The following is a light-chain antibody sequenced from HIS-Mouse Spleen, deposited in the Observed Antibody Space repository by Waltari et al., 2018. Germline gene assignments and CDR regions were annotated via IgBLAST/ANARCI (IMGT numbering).Light chain of an antibody. CDR2: LNSDGSH. V-gene: IGLV4-69*01. J-gene: IGLJ1*01. Sequence: QLVLTQSPSASASLGASVKLTCTLSSGPRSYAIAWHQQQPEKGPRYLMKLNSDGSHSKGDGIPDRFSGSSSGAERYLTISSLQSEDEADYYCQTWGTGIHVFGTGTKVTVL. CDR1: SGPRSYA. CDR3: QTWGTGIHV.